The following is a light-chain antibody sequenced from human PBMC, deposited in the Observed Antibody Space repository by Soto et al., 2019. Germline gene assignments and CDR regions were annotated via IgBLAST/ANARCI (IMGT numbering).Light chain of an antibody. J-gene: IGKJ2*01. V-gene: IGKV1-39*01. CDR3: QQSYSTPYT. CDR1: QSIRSY. CDR2: AAS. Sequence: DIQMTQSPSSLSASVGDRVTITCLASQSIRSYLNWYQQKPGKAPKLLIYAASSLQSGVPSRFSGSGSGTDSTLTISSLQPEDFATYYCQQSYSTPYTFGQGTKLEI.